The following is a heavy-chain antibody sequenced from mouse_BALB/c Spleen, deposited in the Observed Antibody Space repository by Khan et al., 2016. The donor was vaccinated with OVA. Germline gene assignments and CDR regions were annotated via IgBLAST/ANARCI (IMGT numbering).Heavy chain of an antibody. CDR2: LSSGGSYT. J-gene: IGHJ3*01. CDR1: GFTFSTYG. Sequence: EVELVESGGDLVKPGGSLKLSCAASGFTFSTYGMSWVRQTPDKRLEWVAALSSGGSYTYYPDSVKGRFIISRDNAKNTLYLQMSSLKSEDTAMYYCTRLAYYYNSEGFAYWGQGTLGTGSA. V-gene: IGHV5-6*01. D-gene: IGHD1-1*01. CDR3: TRLAYYYNSEGFAY.